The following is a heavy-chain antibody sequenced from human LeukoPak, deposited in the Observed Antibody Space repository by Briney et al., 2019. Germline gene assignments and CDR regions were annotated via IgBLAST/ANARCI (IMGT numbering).Heavy chain of an antibody. CDR1: GFTFSSYW. V-gene: IGHV3-7*01. J-gene: IGHJ6*02. Sequence: GGSLRLSCAASGFTFSSYWMSWVRQAPGKGLEWVANIKQDGSEKYYVDSVKGRFTISRDNAKNSLYLQMNSLRAEDTAVYYCARDKDRRDYYGSGSFPRYYYYGMDVWGQGTTVTVSS. D-gene: IGHD3-10*01. CDR3: ARDKDRRDYYGSGSFPRYYYYGMDV. CDR2: IKQDGSEK.